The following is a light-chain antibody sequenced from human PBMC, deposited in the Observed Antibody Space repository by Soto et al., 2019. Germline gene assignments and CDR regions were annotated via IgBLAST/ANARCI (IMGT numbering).Light chain of an antibody. CDR2: DAS. V-gene: IGKV3-11*01. J-gene: IGKJ5*01. CDR3: QQRGNWPLT. CDR1: RSVSSY. Sequence: DIVLTQSPATLSLSPGERATLSCRASRSVSSYLAWYQQKPDQAPRLLIYDASNRATGIPARFSGSGSGTDFTLTISSLEPEDFAVYYCQQRGNWPLTFGQGTRLEI.